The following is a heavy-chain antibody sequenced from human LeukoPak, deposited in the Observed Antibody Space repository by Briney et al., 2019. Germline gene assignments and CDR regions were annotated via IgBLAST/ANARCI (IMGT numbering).Heavy chain of an antibody. CDR2: TYYRSKWGT. Sequence: QTLSLTCAISGDSVSSKSVAWNWIRQSPSRGLEWLGKTYYRSKWGTDYAVSVNSRITINPDTSKNQFSLQLNSVTPEDTAVYYCARDPRISSGCYFDYWGQGTLVTVSS. CDR3: ARDPRISSGCYFDY. J-gene: IGHJ4*02. V-gene: IGHV6-1*01. CDR1: GDSVSSKSVA. D-gene: IGHD6-25*01.